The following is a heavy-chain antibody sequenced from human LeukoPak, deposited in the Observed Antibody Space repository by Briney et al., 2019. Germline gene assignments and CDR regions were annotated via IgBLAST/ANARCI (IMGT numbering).Heavy chain of an antibody. J-gene: IGHJ5*02. CDR3: ARRLTQYDSFAP. V-gene: IGHV6-1*01. Sequence: SQTLSLTCAISGDSVSSNSVTWHWIRQSPSRGLEWLGRTYYRSTWYNDYAVSVRGRITVNPDTSKNQFSLHLNSVTPEDTAVYYCARRLTQYDSFAPWAQGILVTVSS. CDR1: GDSVSSNSVT. D-gene: IGHD2/OR15-2a*01. CDR2: TYYRSTWYN.